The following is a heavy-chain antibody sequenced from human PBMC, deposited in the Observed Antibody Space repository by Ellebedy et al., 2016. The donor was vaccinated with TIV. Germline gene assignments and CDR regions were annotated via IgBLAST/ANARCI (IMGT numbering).Heavy chain of an antibody. D-gene: IGHD6-13*01. Sequence: GESLKISCKGSGYSFTNYWIGRVRQMPGKGPEWTAIIYPGDSDTRYSPSFQGQVTISADKSISTAYLQWSSLKASDTAIYYCAREEESGSSWFAYWGRGTLVTVSS. CDR3: AREEESGSSWFAY. V-gene: IGHV5-51*01. CDR1: GYSFTNYW. J-gene: IGHJ4*02. CDR2: IYPGDSDT.